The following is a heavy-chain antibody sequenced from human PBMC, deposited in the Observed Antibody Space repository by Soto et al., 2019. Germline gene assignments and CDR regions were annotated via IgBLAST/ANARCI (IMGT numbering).Heavy chain of an antibody. V-gene: IGHV3-33*01. D-gene: IGHD3-9*01. CDR3: ARVGEYRYFDYYYYGMDV. CDR2: IWYDGSNK. J-gene: IGHJ6*02. Sequence: GGSLRLSCAASGFTFSSYGMHWVRQAPGKGLEWVAVIWYDGSNKYYADSVKGRFTISRDNSKNTLYLQMNSLRAEDTAVYYCARVGEYRYFDYYYYGMDVWGQGTTVTVSS. CDR1: GFTFSSYG.